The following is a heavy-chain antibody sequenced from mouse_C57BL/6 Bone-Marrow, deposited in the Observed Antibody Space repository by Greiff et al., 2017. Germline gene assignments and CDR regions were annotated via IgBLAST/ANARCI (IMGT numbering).Heavy chain of an antibody. CDR1: GYAFTNYL. CDR2: INPGSGGT. V-gene: IGHV1-54*01. D-gene: IGHD2-10*02. Sequence: QVHVKQSGAELVRPGTSVKVSCKASGYAFTNYLIEWVKQRPGQGLEWIGVINPGSGGTNYNEKFKGKATLTADKSSSTAYMQLSSLTSEDSAVYFCARRSSSVCCYFDVWGTGTTVTVSS. CDR3: ARRSSSVCCYFDV. J-gene: IGHJ1*03.